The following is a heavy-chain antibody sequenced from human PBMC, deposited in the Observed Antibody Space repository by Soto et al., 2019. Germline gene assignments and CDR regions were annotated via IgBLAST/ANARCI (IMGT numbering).Heavy chain of an antibody. CDR2: ISRNSGNI. Sequence: EVQLVESGGGLVQPGRSLRLSCAASGFTFDDYDMHWVRQAPGKGLEWVSGISRNSGNIGYADSVKGRFTISRDNAKKSLYLQMYSLRAEDTALYYCAKAGYSYAMDVW. J-gene: IGHJ6*01. CDR3: AKAGYSYAMDV. CDR1: GFTFDDYD. V-gene: IGHV3-9*01.